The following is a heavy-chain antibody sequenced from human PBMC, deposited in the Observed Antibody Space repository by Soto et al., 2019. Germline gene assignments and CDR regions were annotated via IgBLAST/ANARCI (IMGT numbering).Heavy chain of an antibody. CDR3: ARGYCSSTSCYGHYYYYMDV. J-gene: IGHJ6*03. V-gene: IGHV1-2*04. CDR2: INPNSGGT. Sequence: SEGVPRKAWGYPLPRLYIHWVPRPPGKGLEGMGWINPNSGGTNYAQKFQGWVTMTRDTSISTAYMELSRLRSDDTAVYYCARGYCSSTSCYGHYYYYMDVWGKGTTVTVSS. CDR1: GYPLPRLY. D-gene: IGHD2-2*01.